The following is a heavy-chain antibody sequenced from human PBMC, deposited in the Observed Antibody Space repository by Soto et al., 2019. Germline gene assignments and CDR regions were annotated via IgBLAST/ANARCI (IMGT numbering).Heavy chain of an antibody. V-gene: IGHV1-69*13. D-gene: IGHD3-16*02. CDR1: GGTFSSYA. Sequence: ASVKVSCKASGGTFSSYAISWVRQAPGQGLVWMGGIIPIFGTANYAQKFQGRVTITADESTSTAYMELSSLRSEDTAVYYCARASNLEYDYVWGSYRYTDAVGFDYWGQGTLVTVSS. CDR2: IIPIFGTA. CDR3: ARASNLEYDYVWGSYRYTDAVGFDY. J-gene: IGHJ4*02.